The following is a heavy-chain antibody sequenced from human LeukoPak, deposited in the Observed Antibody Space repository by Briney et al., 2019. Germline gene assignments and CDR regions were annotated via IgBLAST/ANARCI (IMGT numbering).Heavy chain of an antibody. V-gene: IGHV3-74*01. J-gene: IGHJ3*02. Sequence: AGGSLRLSCAASGFTFSNYWMHWVRQAPGKGLVWVSRIKSDGSSTSYADSVKGRFTISRDNAKNTLYLQMNSLRAEDTAVYYCARDPWQFAHDAFDIWGRGTMVTVSS. CDR1: GFTFSNYW. CDR3: ARDPWQFAHDAFDI. D-gene: IGHD3-10*01. CDR2: IKSDGSST.